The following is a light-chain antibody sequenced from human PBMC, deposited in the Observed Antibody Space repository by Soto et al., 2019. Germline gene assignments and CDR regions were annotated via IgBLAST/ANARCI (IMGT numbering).Light chain of an antibody. Sequence: DIQMTQSPSTLSASVGGRVTITCLASQSISSWLAWYEQKPGKAPKFLIFAASSLQSGVPSRFSGGGSGTDFTLTISSLQPEDFETYYCQQSYETPFTFGPGTKVDIK. CDR1: QSISSW. CDR2: AAS. CDR3: QQSYETPFT. J-gene: IGKJ3*01. V-gene: IGKV1-39*01.